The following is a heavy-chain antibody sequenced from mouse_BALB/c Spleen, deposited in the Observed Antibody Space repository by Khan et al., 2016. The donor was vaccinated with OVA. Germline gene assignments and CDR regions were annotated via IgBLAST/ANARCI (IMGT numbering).Heavy chain of an antibody. Sequence: EVELVESGGDLVKPGGSLRLSCAASGFTFSSYGMSWVRQFPDKRLEWVATINSDGYYTYYPDNVTGRFTLSRNNAENTLYLQMSSLKSEDTAIYYCASHLTGAFAYWGQGTLVTVSA. CDR3: ASHLTGAFAY. CDR2: INSDGYYT. CDR1: GFTFSSYG. V-gene: IGHV5-6*01. J-gene: IGHJ3*01. D-gene: IGHD4-1*01.